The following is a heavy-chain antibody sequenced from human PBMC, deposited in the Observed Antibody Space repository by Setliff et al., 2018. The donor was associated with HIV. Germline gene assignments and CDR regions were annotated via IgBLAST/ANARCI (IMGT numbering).Heavy chain of an antibody. CDR2: IQYSDSS. CDR3: ARSGYTSGFYWVFGAFGV. D-gene: IGHD3-22*01. V-gene: IGHV4-59*01. Sequence: SETLSLTCTVFGGSLSNYYWSWIRQPPGKRLEWIASIQYSDSSHYNPSLQSRVAISVDTSTKQFSLYLSSVNETDTAVYYCARSGYTSGFYWVFGAFGVWGQGKLVTVSS. J-gene: IGHJ3*01. CDR1: GGSLSNYY.